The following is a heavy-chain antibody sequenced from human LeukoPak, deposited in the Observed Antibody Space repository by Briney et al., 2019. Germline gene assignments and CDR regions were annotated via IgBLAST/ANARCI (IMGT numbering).Heavy chain of an antibody. Sequence: SVTVSCKASGGTFSSYAISWVRQAPGQGLEWMGGIIPIFGTANYAQKFQGRVTITADESTSTAYMELSSLRSEDTAVYYCARGANDRDWLAGYWGQGTLVTVSS. CDR3: ARGANDRDWLAGY. D-gene: IGHD3-9*01. CDR1: GGTFSSYA. J-gene: IGHJ4*02. V-gene: IGHV1-69*01. CDR2: IIPIFGTA.